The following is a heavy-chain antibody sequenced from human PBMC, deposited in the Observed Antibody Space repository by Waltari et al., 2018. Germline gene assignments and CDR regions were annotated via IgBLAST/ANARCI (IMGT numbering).Heavy chain of an antibody. V-gene: IGHV3-30*03. Sequence: QAQLVESGGGVVQPARSLRLSCAAAGFKFDNYAMHWIRQAPGKGLEGLAAGSPHGQHTYKTDSLQGRFTISRDNSKNVLFLQMTNLTTDDTAVYYCARSPNHNWFDPWGQGTLVTVSS. CDR1: GFKFDNYA. CDR2: GSPHGQHT. J-gene: IGHJ5*02. CDR3: ARSPNHNWFDP.